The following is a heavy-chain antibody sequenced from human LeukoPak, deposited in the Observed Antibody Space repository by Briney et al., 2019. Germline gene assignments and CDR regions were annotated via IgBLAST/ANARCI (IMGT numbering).Heavy chain of an antibody. Sequence: GGSLRLSCAASGFTFSSYAMSWVRQAPGKGLEWVANIKQDGSEKYYVDSVKGRFTISRDNAKNSLYLQMNSLRAEDTAVYYCAKSGLLRIGAFDIWGQGTMVTVSS. D-gene: IGHD2-15*01. CDR2: IKQDGSEK. V-gene: IGHV3-7*03. CDR3: AKSGLLRIGAFDI. CDR1: GFTFSSYA. J-gene: IGHJ3*02.